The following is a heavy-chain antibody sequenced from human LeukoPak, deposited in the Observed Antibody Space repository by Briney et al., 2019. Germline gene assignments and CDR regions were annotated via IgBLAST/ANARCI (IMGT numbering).Heavy chain of an antibody. J-gene: IGHJ4*02. CDR3: ARDHSSSWSWDY. V-gene: IGHV4-34*01. D-gene: IGHD6-13*01. Sequence: SETLSLTGAVYAGSFSGYYWSWIRQPPGKGLEWIGEINHSGSTNYNPSLKSRVTISVDTSKNQFSLKLSSVTAADTAVYYCARDHSSSWSWDYWGQGTPVTVSS. CDR2: INHSGST. CDR1: AGSFSGYY.